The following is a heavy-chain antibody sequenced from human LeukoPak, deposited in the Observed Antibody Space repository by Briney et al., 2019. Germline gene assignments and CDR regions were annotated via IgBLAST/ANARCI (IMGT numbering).Heavy chain of an antibody. CDR1: GFTFSSYG. CDR3: ASNLDGGPAVYYYYGMDV. Sequence: GGSLRLSCAASGFTFSSYGMHWVRQAPGKGLEWVAVIWYDGSNKYYADSVKGRFTISRDNSKNMLYLQMNSLRAEDTAVYYCASNLDGGPAVYYYYGMDVWGQGTTVTVSS. V-gene: IGHV3-33*01. CDR2: IWYDGSNK. J-gene: IGHJ6*02. D-gene: IGHD4-23*01.